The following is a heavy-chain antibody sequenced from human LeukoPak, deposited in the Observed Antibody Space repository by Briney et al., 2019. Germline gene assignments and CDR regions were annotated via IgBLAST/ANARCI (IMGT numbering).Heavy chain of an antibody. CDR3: ARQDSGYDQKHFDY. CDR2: IYPGDSDT. D-gene: IGHD5-12*01. Sequence: RQMPGKGLEWMGIIYPGDSDTRYSPSFQGQVTISADKSISTAYLQWSSLKASDTAMYYCARQDSGYDQKHFDYWGQGTLVTVSS. V-gene: IGHV5-51*01. J-gene: IGHJ4*02.